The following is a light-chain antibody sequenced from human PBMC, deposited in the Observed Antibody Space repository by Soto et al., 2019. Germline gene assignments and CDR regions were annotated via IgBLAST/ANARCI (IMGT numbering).Light chain of an antibody. V-gene: IGKV3D-15*01. CDR3: QHYVNWPLT. CDR2: DAS. Sequence: ETVMTQSPATLSVSPGERATLSCRASQSVSSSYLAWYQQKPGLAPRLLIYDASSRATGIPDRFSGSRSGAEFTLTISSLQSEDFAVYYCQHYVNWPLTFGGGTKVDIK. J-gene: IGKJ4*01. CDR1: QSVSSSY.